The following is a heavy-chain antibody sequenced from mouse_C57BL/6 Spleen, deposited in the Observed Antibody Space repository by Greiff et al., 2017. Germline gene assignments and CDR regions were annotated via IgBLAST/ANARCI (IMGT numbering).Heavy chain of an antibody. CDR3: ARDGNYYSTDYYAMDY. D-gene: IGHD2-5*01. CDR1: GYSITSGYY. J-gene: IGHJ4*01. Sequence: ESGPGLVKPSQSLSLTCSVTGYSITSGYYWNWIRQFPGNKLEWMGYISYDGSNNYNPSLKNRISITRDTSKNQFFLKLNSVTTEDTATYYCARDGNYYSTDYYAMDYWGQGTSVTVSS. V-gene: IGHV3-6*01. CDR2: ISYDGSN.